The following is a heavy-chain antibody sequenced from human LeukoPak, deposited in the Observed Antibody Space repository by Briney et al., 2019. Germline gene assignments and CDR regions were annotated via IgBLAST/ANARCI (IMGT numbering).Heavy chain of an antibody. CDR2: IYYSGST. CDR1: GGSISSSSYY. D-gene: IGHD3-9*01. J-gene: IGHJ4*02. CDR3: ARGSPITIRYFDWLLKYYFDY. Sequence: SETLSLTCTVSGGSISSSSYYWGWIRQPPGKGLEWIGSIYYSGSTYYNPSLKSRVTISVDTSKNQFSLKLSSVTAADTAVYYCARGSPITIRYFDWLLKYYFDYWGQGTLVTVSS. V-gene: IGHV4-39*01.